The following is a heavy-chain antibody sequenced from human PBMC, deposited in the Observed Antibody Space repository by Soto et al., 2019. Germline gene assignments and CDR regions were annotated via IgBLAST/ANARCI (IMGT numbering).Heavy chain of an antibody. CDR1: GYSFTSYW. D-gene: IGHD3-22*01. CDR3: YSTCSGYMDYYYYMYV. CDR2: IYPGDSDT. V-gene: IGHV5-51*01. Sequence: GESLKISCKGSGYSFTSYWIGWVRQMPGKGLEWMGIIYPGDSDTRYSPSFQGQVTISADKSISTAYLQWSSLKASDTAMYYCYSTCSGYMDYYYYMYVWGKGTTVTVSS. J-gene: IGHJ6*03.